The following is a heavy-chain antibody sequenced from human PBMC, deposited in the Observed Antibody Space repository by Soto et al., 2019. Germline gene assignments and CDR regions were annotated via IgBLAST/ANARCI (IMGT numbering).Heavy chain of an antibody. J-gene: IGHJ4*02. V-gene: IGHV1-2*04. CDR1: GYTFTGYY. CDR2: INPNSGGT. CDR3: ARDYSSSSWNFDY. Sequence: ASVKVSCKASGYTFTGYYMHWVRQAPGQGLEWMGWINPNSGGTNYAQKFQGWVTMTRDTSISTAYMELSRLRSDDTAVYHCARDYSSSSWNFDYWGQGTLVTVSS. D-gene: IGHD6-6*01.